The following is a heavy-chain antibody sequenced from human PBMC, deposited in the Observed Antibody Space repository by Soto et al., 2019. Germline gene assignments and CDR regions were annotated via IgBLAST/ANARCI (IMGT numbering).Heavy chain of an antibody. V-gene: IGHV1-2*04. CDR3: ARGHSTDCSNGVCSFFYNHGMDV. Sequence: ASVNVSFKASGYSFTDYHIHWVRQAPGQGLEWLGRINPKSGGTSTAQKFQGWVTMTRDRSISTVYMELTRLRSDDTAVYFCARGHSTDCSNGVCSFFYNHGMDVWGQGTTVTVSS. J-gene: IGHJ6*02. CDR1: GYSFTDYH. D-gene: IGHD2-8*01. CDR2: INPKSGGT.